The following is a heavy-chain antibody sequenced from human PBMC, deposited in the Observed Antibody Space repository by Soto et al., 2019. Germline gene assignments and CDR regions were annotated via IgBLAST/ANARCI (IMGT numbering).Heavy chain of an antibody. CDR3: ARASAPKKTYYYDSSGYYHLDY. J-gene: IGHJ4*02. V-gene: IGHV3-13*01. CDR1: GFTFSSYD. CDR2: IGTAGDT. D-gene: IGHD3-22*01. Sequence: PGGSLRLSCAASGFTFSSYDMHWVRQATGKGLEWVSAIGTAGDTYYPGSVKGRFTISRENAKNSLYLQMNSLRAGDTAVYYCARASAPKKTYYYDSSGYYHLDYWGQGTLVTVS.